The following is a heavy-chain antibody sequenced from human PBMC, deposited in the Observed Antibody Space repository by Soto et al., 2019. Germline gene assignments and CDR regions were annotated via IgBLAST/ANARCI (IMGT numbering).Heavy chain of an antibody. D-gene: IGHD3-16*01. Sequence: GGSLRLSCSASGFTFSSYAMHWVRQAPGKGLEYVSAISSNGGSTYYADSVKGRFTISRDNSKNTLYLQMSSLRAEDTAVYYCVKGLGDYVWGSSRGSGMDVWGQGTTVTVSS. CDR2: ISSNGGST. J-gene: IGHJ6*02. CDR1: GFTFSSYA. V-gene: IGHV3-64D*08. CDR3: VKGLGDYVWGSSRGSGMDV.